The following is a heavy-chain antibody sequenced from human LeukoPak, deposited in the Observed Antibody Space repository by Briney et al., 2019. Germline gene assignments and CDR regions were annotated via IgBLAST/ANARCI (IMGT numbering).Heavy chain of an antibody. V-gene: IGHV3-21*01. CDR2: INGGSTYI. CDR1: GFTFSGYT. J-gene: IGHJ4*02. Sequence: SGGSLRLSCAASGFTFSGYTMNWVRQAPGQGLEWVSSINGGSTYIYYADSLKGRFTVSRDNAKSSVSLQMNSLGAEDTSAYYCVREGRFLDYWGQGTLVTVSS. D-gene: IGHD3-3*01. CDR3: VREGRFLDY.